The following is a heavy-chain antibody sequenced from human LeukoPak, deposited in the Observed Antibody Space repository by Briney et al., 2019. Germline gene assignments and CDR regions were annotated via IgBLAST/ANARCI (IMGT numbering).Heavy chain of an antibody. CDR2: ISGSGGST. J-gene: IGHJ4*02. D-gene: IGHD5-18*01. Sequence: GGSLTLSCAASGLPFSSYSMSWVRQAPGKGLEWVSAISGSGGSTYYPDSVKGRFTISRDNSKNTLYLQMNSLRAEDTAVYYCAKGSGGTAMVIPFDYWGQGTLVTVSS. CDR3: AKGSGGTAMVIPFDY. CDR1: GLPFSSYS. V-gene: IGHV3-23*01.